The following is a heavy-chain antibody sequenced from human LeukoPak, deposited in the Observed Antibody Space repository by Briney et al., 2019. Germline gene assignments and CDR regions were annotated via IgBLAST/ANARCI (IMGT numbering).Heavy chain of an antibody. CDR3: ARDRYSGSYPFDY. D-gene: IGHD1-26*01. CDR1: GYTFTSYG. V-gene: IGHV1-18*01. J-gene: IGHJ4*02. CDR2: INDYNGNT. Sequence: ASVKVSCKASGYTFTSYGISWVRQAPGQGLEWMGCINDYNGNTNYAQKLQGRVTMTTDTSTSTAYMELRSLRSDDTAVYYCARDRYSGSYPFDYWGQGTLVTVSS.